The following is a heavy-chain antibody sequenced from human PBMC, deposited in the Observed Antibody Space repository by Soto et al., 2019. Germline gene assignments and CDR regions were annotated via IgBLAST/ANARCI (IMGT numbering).Heavy chain of an antibody. CDR2: IYGDDDK. Sequence: QITLKESGPTLVKPTQTLTLTCAFSGFSLSTSGVGVGWIRQPPGKAQEWLALIYGDDDKRYSPSLKSRLTITKDTSKNQVVLTMTNMDPVDTATYYCAHRVHYDSSGYYYAPFDYWGQGALVTVSS. J-gene: IGHJ4*02. D-gene: IGHD3-22*01. V-gene: IGHV2-5*02. CDR3: AHRVHYDSSGYYYAPFDY. CDR1: GFSLSTSGVG.